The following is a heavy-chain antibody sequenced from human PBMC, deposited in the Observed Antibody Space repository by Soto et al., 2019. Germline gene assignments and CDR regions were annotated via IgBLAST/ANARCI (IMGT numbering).Heavy chain of an antibody. CDR2: IHPSGST. J-gene: IGHJ4*02. CDR3: ASSGWYYFDY. D-gene: IGHD6-19*01. CDR1: GGSISSGGYS. V-gene: IGHV4-30-2*02. Sequence: SETLSLTCAVSGGSISSGGYSWSWIRQPPGKGLEWIGEIHPSGSTYYNPSLKTRVTMSLDTSKNQFSLKLSSVTAADTAVYYCASSGWYYFDYWGQGTLVTVSS.